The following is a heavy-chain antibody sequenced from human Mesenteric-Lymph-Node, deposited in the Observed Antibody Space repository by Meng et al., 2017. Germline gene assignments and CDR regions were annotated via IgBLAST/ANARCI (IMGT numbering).Heavy chain of an antibody. CDR2: MNQDGRQR. J-gene: IGHJ6*02. CDR1: GLTLSSVW. V-gene: IGHV3-7*01. CDR3: AGAITMVRGAGYYYCGMDV. Sequence: ESLMISCAASGLTLSSVWMSWVRLVPGKGLQWVANMNQDGRQRRYVDSVRGRFTISRDNAENSLYLQMNSLRAEDTAVYYCAGAITMVRGAGYYYCGMDVWGQGTSVTVSS. D-gene: IGHD3-10*01.